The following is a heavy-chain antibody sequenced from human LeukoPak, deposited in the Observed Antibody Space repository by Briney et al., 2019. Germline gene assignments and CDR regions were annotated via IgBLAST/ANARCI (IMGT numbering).Heavy chain of an antibody. D-gene: IGHD6-19*01. CDR1: GGSISSSNW. V-gene: IGHV3-53*01. J-gene: IGHJ4*02. CDR2: IYSGGNT. CDR3: ARDDRAVSGPFGY. Sequence: PSGTLSLTCAVSGGSISSSNWWSWVRQAPGKGLECVSLIYSGGNTYYAASVKGRFTISRDNSKNTLYLQMNSLRAEDTAVYYCARDDRAVSGPFGYWGQGTLVTVSS.